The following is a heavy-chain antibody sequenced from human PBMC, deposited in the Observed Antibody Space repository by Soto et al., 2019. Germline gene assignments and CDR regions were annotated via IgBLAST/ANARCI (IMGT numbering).Heavy chain of an antibody. J-gene: IGHJ4*02. CDR3: ENDFFGIKD. V-gene: IGHV3-72*01. Sequence: GVLRLSCAASGFTFTDDYMDWVRQTPWKGLEWVGRSRNKAKSYSTEYAASVKGRFSISRDNSKNSLFLQMNSLKTEDTATYYCENDFFGIKDWGRGTLVNASS. CDR1: GFTFTDDY. D-gene: IGHD3-3*01. CDR2: SRNKAKSYST.